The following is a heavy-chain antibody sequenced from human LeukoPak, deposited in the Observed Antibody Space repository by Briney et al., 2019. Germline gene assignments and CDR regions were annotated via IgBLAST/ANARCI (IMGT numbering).Heavy chain of an antibody. J-gene: IGHJ5*02. V-gene: IGHV3-74*01. Sequence: GGSLRLSCAASGFTFTSYYMHWVRQAPGKGLVWVSRISGDGSNTIYADSVKGRFTISRDNAKNTLYLQMNSLRAEDTAVYYCARDSSADYYDSSGYLNWFDPWGQGTLVTVSS. D-gene: IGHD3-22*01. CDR1: GFTFTSYY. CDR3: ARDSSADYYDSSGYLNWFDP. CDR2: ISGDGSNT.